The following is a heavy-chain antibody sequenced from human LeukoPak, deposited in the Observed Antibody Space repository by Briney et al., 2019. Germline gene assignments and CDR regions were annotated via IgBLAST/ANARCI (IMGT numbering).Heavy chain of an antibody. V-gene: IGHV1-18*01. Sequence: ASVKVSCKASGGTFSSYAISWVRQAPGQGLEWMGWISAYNGNTNYAQKLQGRVTMTTDTSTSTAYMELRSLRSDDTAVYYCARGLTIFGVAGAFDIWGQGTMVTVSS. CDR2: ISAYNGNT. CDR3: ARGLTIFGVAGAFDI. J-gene: IGHJ3*02. D-gene: IGHD3-3*01. CDR1: GGTFSSYA.